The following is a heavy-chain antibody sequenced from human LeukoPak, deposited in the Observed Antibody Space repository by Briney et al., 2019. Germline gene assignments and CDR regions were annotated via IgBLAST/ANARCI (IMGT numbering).Heavy chain of an antibody. J-gene: IGHJ6*03. D-gene: IGHD1-1*01. CDR3: AKRGNPTVGHLYLDV. Sequence: PGGSLRLSCAASGFTFSSYAMSWVRQAPGKGLEWVSAISGSGGSTYYADSVMGRFTISRDNSKNTLYLQMNSLGAEDTAVYYCAKRGNPTVGHLYLDVWGKGTTVSVSS. CDR2: ISGSGGST. CDR1: GFTFSSYA. V-gene: IGHV3-23*01.